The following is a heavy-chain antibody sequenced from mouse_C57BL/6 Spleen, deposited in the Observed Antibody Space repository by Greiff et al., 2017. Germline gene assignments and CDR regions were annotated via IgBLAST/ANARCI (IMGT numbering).Heavy chain of an antibody. J-gene: IGHJ2*01. CDR1: GYNFPSYD. D-gene: IGHD1-1*01. CDR3: ARRGTTLDY. CDR2: IYPRDGST. V-gene: IGHV1-85*01. Sequence: QVQLKQSGPELVKPGASVKLSCKASGYNFPSYDLNWVKQRHGKGLEWIGWIYPRDGSTRYNEKFKGKATLTVETSSSTAYMELHSLTSEDAAVYFCARRGTTLDYWGQGTTLTVSS.